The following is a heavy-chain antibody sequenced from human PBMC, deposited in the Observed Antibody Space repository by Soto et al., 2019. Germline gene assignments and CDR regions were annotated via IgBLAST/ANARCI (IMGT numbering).Heavy chain of an antibody. D-gene: IGHD2-21*02. Sequence: HGESLKISCKGSGYSFTSYWIGWVRQMPGKGLEWMGVIYPGDSDTRYSPSFQGQVTISADKSISTAYLQWSSLKASDSAMYYCARHGLTYCGGDCYSGWFDPWGQGTLVTVSS. V-gene: IGHV5-51*01. CDR1: GYSFTSYW. J-gene: IGHJ5*02. CDR2: IYPGDSDT. CDR3: ARHGLTYCGGDCYSGWFDP.